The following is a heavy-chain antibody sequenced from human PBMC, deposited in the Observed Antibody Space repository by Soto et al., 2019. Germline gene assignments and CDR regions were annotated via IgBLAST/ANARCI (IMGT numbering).Heavy chain of an antibody. CDR2: MFDSGST. D-gene: IGHD3-10*01. CDR1: GGSVSSGRYY. CDR3: ARAYYYGSGRGRSMDV. J-gene: IGHJ6*02. Sequence: QVQLQESGPGLVKASETLSLICIVSGGSVSSGRYYWSWIRQPPGKGLEWIGYMFDSGSTNYNPSLKSRVTIAVDTSKNQFSLKLSSVTAADTAMYYCARAYYYGSGRGRSMDVWGQGTTVTVSS. V-gene: IGHV4-61*01.